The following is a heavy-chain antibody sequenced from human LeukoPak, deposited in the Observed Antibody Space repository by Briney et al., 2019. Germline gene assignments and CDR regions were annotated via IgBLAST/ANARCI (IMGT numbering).Heavy chain of an antibody. D-gene: IGHD4-11*01. CDR3: ARDHGPTVATSPFYSYYMDV. V-gene: IGHV4-34*01. J-gene: IGHJ6*03. CDR2: INHSGST. CDR1: GFTFSSYE. Sequence: GSLRLSCAASGFTFSSYEMNWVRQPPGKGLEWIGEINHSGSTNYNPSLKSRVTISVDTSKNQFSLKLSSVTAADTAVYYCARDHGPTVATSPFYSYYMDVWGKGTTVTVSS.